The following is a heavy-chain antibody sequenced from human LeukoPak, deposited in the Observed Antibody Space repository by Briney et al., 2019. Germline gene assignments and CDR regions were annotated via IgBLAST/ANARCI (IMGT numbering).Heavy chain of an antibody. Sequence: SETPAPPLTVSGASPNNLYGSLVRQFPREGPGLNGYIYSSGSTNYTPSLKSRVTISLDTSKNQFSLSLSSVTAADTAVYYCARMGYSSGCYYLDYWGQGTLVTVSS. J-gene: IGHJ4*02. D-gene: IGHD6-19*01. CDR3: ARMGYSSGCYYLDY. V-gene: IGHV4-59*01. CDR2: IYSSGST. CDR1: GASPNNLY.